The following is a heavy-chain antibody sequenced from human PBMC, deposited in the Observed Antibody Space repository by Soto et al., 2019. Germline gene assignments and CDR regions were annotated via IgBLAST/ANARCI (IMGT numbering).Heavy chain of an antibody. CDR3: AREGLRDYYYYGMDV. CDR2: IYYSGST. Sequence: SETLSLTCTVSGGSISSGDYYWSWIRLPPGKGLEWIGYIYYSGSTYYNPSLKSRVTISVDTSKNQFSLKLSSVTAADTAVYYCAREGLRDYYYYGMDVWGQGTTVTVSS. CDR1: GGSISSGDYY. D-gene: IGHD4-17*01. J-gene: IGHJ6*02. V-gene: IGHV4-30-4*01.